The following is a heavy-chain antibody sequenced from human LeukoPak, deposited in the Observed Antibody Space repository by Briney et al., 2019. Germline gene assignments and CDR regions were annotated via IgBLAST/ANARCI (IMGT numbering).Heavy chain of an antibody. CDR1: GFTFSSYG. J-gene: IGHJ4*02. V-gene: IGHV3-33*01. D-gene: IGHD1-1*01. Sequence: GGSLRLSCAASGFTFSSYGMHWVRQAPGKGLEGVAVIRYDGSNKYYADSVKGRFTISRDNSKNTLYLQMNSLTAEDTAVYYCARDRGNDYYFDYWGQGTLVTVSS. CDR2: IRYDGSNK. CDR3: ARDRGNDYYFDY.